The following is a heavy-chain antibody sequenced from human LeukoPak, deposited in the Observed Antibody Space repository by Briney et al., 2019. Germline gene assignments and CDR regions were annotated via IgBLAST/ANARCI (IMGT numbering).Heavy chain of an antibody. CDR3: AREDPGSGSYCFDY. CDR2: INSDGSTT. V-gene: IGHV3-74*01. CDR1: GFTFSSYW. D-gene: IGHD3-10*01. Sequence: GGSLRLSCAASGFTFSSYWIHWVRHAPGKGLVWVSRINSDGSTTNYADSVKGRFTISRDNAKNTLYLQMNRLRAEDTAVYYCAREDPGSGSYCFDYWGHGNLVTVSS. J-gene: IGHJ4*01.